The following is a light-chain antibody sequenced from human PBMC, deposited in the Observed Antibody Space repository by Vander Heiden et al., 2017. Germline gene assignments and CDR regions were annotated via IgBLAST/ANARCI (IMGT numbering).Light chain of an antibody. J-gene: IGLJ3*02. CDR1: SSNIGAGYD. CDR2: GNS. Sequence: QSVLTQPPSVSGAPGQRVPISCTGSSSNIGAGYDVHWYQQLPGTAPKLLIYGNSNRPSGVPDRFSGSKSGTSASLAITGFQAEDEADYYCQSYDSSLSGWVFGGGTKLTVL. V-gene: IGLV1-40*01. CDR3: QSYDSSLSGWV.